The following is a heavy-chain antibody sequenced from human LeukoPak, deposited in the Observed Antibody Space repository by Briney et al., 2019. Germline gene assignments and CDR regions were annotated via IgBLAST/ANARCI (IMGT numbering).Heavy chain of an antibody. CDR2: INPDTGVT. D-gene: IGHD2-2*01. Sequence: ASVKVSCKASGYTFTGHFIFRVRQSPGQRLELMAWINPDTGVTNYAQKFQGRVTVASDTSISTAYLDISRLTSDDTALYYCSREASCDPTSCPQDYWGQGTLVTVSS. CDR1: GYTFTGHF. CDR3: SREASCDPTSCPQDY. V-gene: IGHV1-2*02. J-gene: IGHJ4*02.